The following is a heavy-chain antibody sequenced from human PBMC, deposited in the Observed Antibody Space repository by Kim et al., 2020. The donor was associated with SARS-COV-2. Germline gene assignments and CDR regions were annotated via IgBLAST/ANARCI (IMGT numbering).Heavy chain of an antibody. J-gene: IGHJ4*02. V-gene: IGHV3-7*01. CDR2: IKHDGSEK. Sequence: GGSLRLSCAASGFTFSSYGMSWVHQAPGKGLEWVSNIKHDGSEKYYVDSVKGRFTISRDNAKNTLYLQMNSLRAEDTAVYYCARLGSSGCYFDYWGQGNLGTVSS. D-gene: IGHD6-19*01. CDR1: GFTFSSYG. CDR3: ARLGSSGCYFDY.